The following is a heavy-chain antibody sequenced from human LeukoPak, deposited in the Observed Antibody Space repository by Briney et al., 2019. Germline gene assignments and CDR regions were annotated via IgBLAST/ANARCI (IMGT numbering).Heavy chain of an antibody. D-gene: IGHD3-3*01. J-gene: IGHJ4*02. CDR2: INPSNGYT. CDR3: ARDRWRGVAGYYFDY. V-gene: IGHV1-46*01. CDR1: GYTLTSYF. Sequence: GSVKLSCKASGYTLTSYFMHLVRQAPGQGLEWMGLINPSNGYTNFAQKFQGRVTMTRDTSTSTVYVELSSLTSEDTATYYCARDRWRGVAGYYFDYWGQGTLVTVSS.